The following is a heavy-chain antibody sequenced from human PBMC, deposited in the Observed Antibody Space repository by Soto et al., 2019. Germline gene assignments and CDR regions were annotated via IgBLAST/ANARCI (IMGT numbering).Heavy chain of an antibody. V-gene: IGHV1-69*02. J-gene: IGHJ3*02. D-gene: IGHD1-1*01. CDR3: ARPAVNDLDADSSAFDI. Sequence: QVQLVQSGAEVKEPGSSVKVSCKVSGGTFSSQTINWVRQVPGQGLEWMGSVIPIIGEGQYAQSFLGRVTITADRSTSTAYMGLSSLRSEDTAVYYCARPAVNDLDADSSAFDIWGQGTMVTVSS. CDR2: VIPIIGEG. CDR1: GGTFSSQT.